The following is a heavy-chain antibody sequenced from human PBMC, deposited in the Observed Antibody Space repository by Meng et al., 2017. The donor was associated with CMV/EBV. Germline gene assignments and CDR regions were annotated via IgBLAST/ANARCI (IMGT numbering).Heavy chain of an antibody. CDR1: GGTFSSYA. J-gene: IGHJ4*02. Sequence: QAGGGVKKPGSSVKVSCKASGGTFSSYAISWVRQAPGQGLEWMGGIIPIFGTANYAQKFQGRVTITADESTSTAYMELSSLRSEDTAVYYCARMPRDGYNYIDYWGQGTLVTVSS. V-gene: IGHV1-69*01. CDR2: IIPIFGTA. D-gene: IGHD5-24*01. CDR3: ARMPRDGYNYIDY.